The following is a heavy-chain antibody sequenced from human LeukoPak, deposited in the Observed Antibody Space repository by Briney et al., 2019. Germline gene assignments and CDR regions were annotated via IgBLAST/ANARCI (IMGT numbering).Heavy chain of an antibody. D-gene: IGHD6-13*01. CDR2: IRYDGSNK. V-gene: IGHV3-30*02. Sequence: PGVSLRLSCAASGFTFSSYGMHWVRQAPGKGLEWVAFIRYDGSNKYYADSVKGRFTISRDNSKNTLYLQMNSLRAEDTAVYYCAKDEIAAAAVPYYFDYWGQGTLVTVSS. CDR1: GFTFSSYG. J-gene: IGHJ4*02. CDR3: AKDEIAAAAVPYYFDY.